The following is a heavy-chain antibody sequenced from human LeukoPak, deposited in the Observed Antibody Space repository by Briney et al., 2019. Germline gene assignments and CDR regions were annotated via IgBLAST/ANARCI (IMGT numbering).Heavy chain of an antibody. CDR3: ASGGHTSSWYTDH. D-gene: IGHD6-13*01. V-gene: IGHV3-30-3*01. Sequence: GGSLRLSCAASGLTFNIYTMHWVRQAPGKGLDWVAVISFDGGNKYYADSVKGRFTISRDNPKNTAYLQMNSLRPDDTAMYYCASGGHTSSWYTDHWGQGTLVTVSS. J-gene: IGHJ4*02. CDR2: ISFDGGNK. CDR1: GLTFNIYT.